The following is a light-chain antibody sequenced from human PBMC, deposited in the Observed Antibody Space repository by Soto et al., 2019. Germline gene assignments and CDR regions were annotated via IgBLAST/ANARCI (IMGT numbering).Light chain of an antibody. CDR1: QGISSY. J-gene: IGKJ5*01. V-gene: IGKV1-12*01. Sequence: DIQMTQSPSSLSVSVGDRVTITCRASQGISSYLAWYQQKPGKAPKLLIYAASSLQSGVPSRFSGSGSGTDFTLTISSLQPADFATYYCQQANSFPITFGQGTRLEIK. CDR2: AAS. CDR3: QQANSFPIT.